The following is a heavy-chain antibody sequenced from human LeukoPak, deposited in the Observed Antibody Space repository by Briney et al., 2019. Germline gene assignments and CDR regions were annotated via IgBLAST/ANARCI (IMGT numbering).Heavy chain of an antibody. CDR1: GYSFISYW. J-gene: IGHJ3*02. CDR2: IDPSDSYT. Sequence: GESLRISCKGSGYSFISYWISWMRQIPGKGLEWMGRIDPSDSYTNYSPSFQGHVTISPDKSISTAYLQWSSLKASDTAMYYCARKGKGPNDAFDIWGQGTMVTVSS. CDR3: ARKGKGPNDAFDI. D-gene: IGHD3-10*01. V-gene: IGHV5-10-1*01.